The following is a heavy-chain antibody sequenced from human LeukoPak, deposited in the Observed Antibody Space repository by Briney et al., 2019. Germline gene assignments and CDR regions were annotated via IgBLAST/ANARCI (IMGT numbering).Heavy chain of an antibody. CDR3: ARVQLDFVVVVAATRHWYFDL. CDR2: LYYTGST. V-gene: IGHV4-59*11. D-gene: IGHD2-15*01. CDR1: GGSISSHY. J-gene: IGHJ2*01. Sequence: SETLSLTCTVSGGSISSHYWSWIRQPPGKGLEWIGYLYYTGSTNYNPSLKSRVTISVDTSKNQFSLKLSSVTAADTAVYYCARVQLDFVVVVAATRHWYFDLWGRGTLVTVSS.